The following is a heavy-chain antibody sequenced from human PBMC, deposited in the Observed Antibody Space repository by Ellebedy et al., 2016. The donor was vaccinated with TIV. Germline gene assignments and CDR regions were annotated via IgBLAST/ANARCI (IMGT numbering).Heavy chain of an antibody. CDR1: GFTVSDNF. V-gene: IGHV3-66*01. J-gene: IGHJ5*01. CDR3: ARGPNSDS. CDR2: IYTSCDT. Sequence: GESLKISCAASGFTVSDNFMNWVRQPPGKGLEWVSIIYTSCDTYYADSVKGRFTLSRDNSKNTLYLQMNTRRTDDTAVYYCARGPNSDSWGQGTLATVSS.